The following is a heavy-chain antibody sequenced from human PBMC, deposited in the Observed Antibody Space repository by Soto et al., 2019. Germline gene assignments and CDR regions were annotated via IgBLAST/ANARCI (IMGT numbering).Heavy chain of an antibody. CDR2: VSHDGRNT. D-gene: IGHD4-17*01. J-gene: IGHJ5*02. Sequence: PGGSLRLSCAASGFTFSDYAMHWVRQAPGKGLEWVAVVSHDGRNTHYADSVKGRFTISRDSSKNTVSLEMTSLRAEDTAVYYCARGDYGGNNNWFDPWGQGTLVTVPQ. CDR1: GFTFSDYA. V-gene: IGHV3-30*03. CDR3: ARGDYGGNNNWFDP.